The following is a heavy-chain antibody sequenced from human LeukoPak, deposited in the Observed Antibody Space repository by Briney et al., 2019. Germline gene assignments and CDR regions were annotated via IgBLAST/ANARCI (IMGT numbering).Heavy chain of an antibody. Sequence: GGSLRLSCAASGFTFSSYAMSWVRQAPGKGLEWVSSISTSDGTTYYADSVKGRFTISRDNSKNTLYLQMNSLRAEDAAIYYCAKGRTGFSYGYGIDYWGQGTLVTVSS. V-gene: IGHV3-23*01. J-gene: IGHJ4*02. D-gene: IGHD5-18*01. CDR1: GFTFSSYA. CDR3: AKGRTGFSYGYGIDY. CDR2: ISTSDGTT.